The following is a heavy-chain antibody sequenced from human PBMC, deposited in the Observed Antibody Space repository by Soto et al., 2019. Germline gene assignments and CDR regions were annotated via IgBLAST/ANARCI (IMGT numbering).Heavy chain of an antibody. Sequence: QVQLVESGGGVVQPGRSLRLSCAASGFTFSSYGMHWVRQAPGKGLEWVAVISYDGSNKYYADSVKGRFTISRDNSKNTLYLQMNSLRAEDTAVYYCAKDAPADYDIWEGYFDYWGQGTLVTVSS. CDR3: AKDAPADYDIWEGYFDY. V-gene: IGHV3-30*18. CDR1: GFTFSSYG. D-gene: IGHD3-9*01. J-gene: IGHJ4*02. CDR2: ISYDGSNK.